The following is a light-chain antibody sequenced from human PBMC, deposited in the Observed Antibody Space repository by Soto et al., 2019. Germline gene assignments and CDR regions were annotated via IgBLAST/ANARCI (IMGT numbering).Light chain of an antibody. Sequence: QSVLTQPPSVSVAPGQKVTISCSGSSSNIGNNYVSWYQQFPGTAPKVLIYDNNKRPSGIPDRFSGSKSGTSATLGITGLQTGDEADYYCGTWDNSLSAGVFGGGTQLTVL. CDR1: SSNIGNNY. CDR3: GTWDNSLSAGV. CDR2: DNN. J-gene: IGLJ2*01. V-gene: IGLV1-51*01.